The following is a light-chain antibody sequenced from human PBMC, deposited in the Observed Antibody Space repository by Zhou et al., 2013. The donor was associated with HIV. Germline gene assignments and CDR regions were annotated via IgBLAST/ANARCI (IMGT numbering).Light chain of an antibody. V-gene: IGKV3-20*01. Sequence: EIVLTQSPGTLSLSPGERATLSCRASQPVSRNYLVWYQQKPGQAPRLLIYGASSRATGIPDRFSGSGSGTDFTLTISRLEPEDFALYYCQQYGSSPCSFGQGTKLEIK. J-gene: IGKJ2*04. CDR2: GAS. CDR3: QQYGSSPCS. CDR1: QPVSRNY.